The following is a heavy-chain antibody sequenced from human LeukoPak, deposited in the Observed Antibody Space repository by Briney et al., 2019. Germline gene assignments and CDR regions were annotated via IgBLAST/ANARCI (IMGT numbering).Heavy chain of an antibody. Sequence: SETLSLTCTVSGDSISSSHYYWGWIRQSPGKGLEWIGSIYSGGETHYNPSLNSRVTIFLDTSKNRFSLNLISVTATDTAVYYCVRDYSNFVQGDWGQGTLVTVSS. J-gene: IGHJ4*02. D-gene: IGHD4-11*01. CDR3: VRDYSNFVQGD. V-gene: IGHV4-39*02. CDR1: GDSISSSHYY. CDR2: IYSGGET.